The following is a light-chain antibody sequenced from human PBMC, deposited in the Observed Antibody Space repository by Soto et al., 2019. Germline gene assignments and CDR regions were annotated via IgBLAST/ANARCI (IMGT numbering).Light chain of an antibody. CDR2: DVS. J-gene: IGLJ1*01. CDR3: SSYTSSSTLYV. Sequence: QSALTQPPSASGSLGQSITISCTGTSSDVGGYNYVSWYQQHPGKAPKLMIYDVSNRPSGVSNRFSGSKSGNTASLTISGLQAEDEADYYCSSYTSSSTLYVFGTGTKLTVL. CDR1: SSDVGGYNY. V-gene: IGLV2-14*01.